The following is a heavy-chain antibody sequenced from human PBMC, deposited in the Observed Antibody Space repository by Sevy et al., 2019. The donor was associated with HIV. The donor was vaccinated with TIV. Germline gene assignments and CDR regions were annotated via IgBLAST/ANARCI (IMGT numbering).Heavy chain of an antibody. D-gene: IGHD4-17*01. J-gene: IGHJ4*01. CDR1: GFTFSSFG. CDR3: ARDLEFYDSSDYGRAFMPDF. CDR2: IWIDGSNT. V-gene: IGHV3-33*01. Sequence: GGSLRLSCAASGFTFSSFGMHWVRQAPGKGLEWVAVIWIDGSNTYYADSVKGRFTISRDIAKNTLHLQMNSLRAEDTAVYYYARDLEFYDSSDYGRAFMPDFWGHGTLVTVSS.